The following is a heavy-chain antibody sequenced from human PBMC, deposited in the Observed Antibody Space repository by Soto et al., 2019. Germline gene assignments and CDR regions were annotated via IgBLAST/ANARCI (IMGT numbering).Heavy chain of an antibody. CDR3: ARVGGIGAPPGTDY. J-gene: IGHJ4*02. Sequence: QVRLVQSGAEVKKPGSSVKVSCKASVGIFSSYAISWLRQAPGQGLEWMGAVIPILGQAYYAQDLQDRVSITADESTRTTYMELSSLRSEDTAVYFCARVGGIGAPPGTDYWGQGTLVTVSS. CDR2: VIPILGQA. D-gene: IGHD6-6*01. V-gene: IGHV1-69*01. CDR1: VGIFSSYA.